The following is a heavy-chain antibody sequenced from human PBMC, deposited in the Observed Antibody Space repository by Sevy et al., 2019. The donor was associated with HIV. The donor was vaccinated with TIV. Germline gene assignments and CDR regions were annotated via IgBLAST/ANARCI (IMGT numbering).Heavy chain of an antibody. D-gene: IGHD3-16*01. Sequence: GGSLRLSCAASGFTFSTYEMNWVRQAPRKGLEGVSYISSSGSTIYYADSVKGRFTISRDSAKNSLYLQMNSLRAEDTAVYYCARGAWGGIDYWGQGTLVTVSS. CDR3: ARGAWGGIDY. J-gene: IGHJ4*02. CDR2: ISSSGSTI. CDR1: GFTFSTYE. V-gene: IGHV3-48*03.